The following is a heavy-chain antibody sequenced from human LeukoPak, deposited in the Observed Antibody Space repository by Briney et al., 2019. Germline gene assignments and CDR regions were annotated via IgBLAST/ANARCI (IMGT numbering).Heavy chain of an antibody. V-gene: IGHV1-18*01. D-gene: IGHD7-27*01. CDR3: ARDTPTQLTGDY. CDR1: GGTFSSYA. J-gene: IGHJ4*02. Sequence: GASVKVSCKASGGTFSSYAISWVRQAPGQGLEWMGWISAYNGNTNYAQKLQGRVTMTTDTSTSTAYMELRSLRSDDTAVYYCARDTPTQLTGDYWGQGTLVTVSS. CDR2: ISAYNGNT.